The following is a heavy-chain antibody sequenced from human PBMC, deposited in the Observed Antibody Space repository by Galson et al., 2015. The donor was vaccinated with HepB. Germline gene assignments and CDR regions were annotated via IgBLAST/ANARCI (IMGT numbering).Heavy chain of an antibody. V-gene: IGHV3-33*01. J-gene: IGHJ6*02. D-gene: IGHD2-2*01. CDR1: GFTFSSYG. CDR2: IWYDGSNK. Sequence: SLRLSCAASGFTFSSYGMHWVRQAPGKGLEWVAVIWYDGSNKYYADSVKGRFTISRDNSKNTLYLQMNSLRAEDTAVYYCARELIQRSTSQLPTYYYYYYGMDVWGQGTTVTVSS. CDR3: ARELIQRSTSQLPTYYYYYYGMDV.